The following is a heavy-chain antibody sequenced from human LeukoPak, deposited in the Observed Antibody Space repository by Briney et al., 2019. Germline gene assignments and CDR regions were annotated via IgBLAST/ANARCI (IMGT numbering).Heavy chain of an antibody. V-gene: IGHV3-30*01. CDR1: GFAFSSYA. D-gene: IGHD2/OR15-2a*01. CDR2: ISYDGSNK. Sequence: GGSLRLSCAASGFAFSSYAMHWVRQAPGKGLEWVATISYDGSNKYYADSVKGRFTISRDNSKNTPYLQMNSLRAEDTAVYYCARDSGNIYYYMDVWGKGTTVTVSS. J-gene: IGHJ6*03. CDR3: ARDSGNIYYYMDV.